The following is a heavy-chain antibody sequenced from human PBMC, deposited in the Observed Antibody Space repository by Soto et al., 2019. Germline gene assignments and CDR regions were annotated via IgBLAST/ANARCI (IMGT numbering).Heavy chain of an antibody. CDR3: ARDGTDSGYYTNCFDP. Sequence: SVKVSCKASGGTFGSDAITWVRQAPGQGLEWVGRIIPIFGTTNYAQNLQGRVTISADKSTLTSYMELHSLTSDDTALYYCARDGTDSGYYTNCFDPWGQGTQVTVAS. V-gene: IGHV1-69*06. D-gene: IGHD3-22*01. CDR1: GGTFGSDA. J-gene: IGHJ5*02. CDR2: IIPIFGTT.